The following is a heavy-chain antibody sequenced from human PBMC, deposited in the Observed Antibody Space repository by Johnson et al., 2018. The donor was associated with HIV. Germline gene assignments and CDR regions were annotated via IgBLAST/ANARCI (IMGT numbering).Heavy chain of an antibody. CDR3: ARDGSQLADAFDI. CDR2: ISYDGSNK. Sequence: VQLVESGGGVVQPGRSLRLSCAASGFTFSSYAMHWVHQAPGNGLEWVAVISYDGSNKYYADAVKGRFTISRDNSKNTLYLQMNSLRAEDTAVYYCARDGSQLADAFDIWGQGTMVTVSS. CDR1: GFTFSSYA. D-gene: IGHD6-6*01. J-gene: IGHJ3*02. V-gene: IGHV3-30*04.